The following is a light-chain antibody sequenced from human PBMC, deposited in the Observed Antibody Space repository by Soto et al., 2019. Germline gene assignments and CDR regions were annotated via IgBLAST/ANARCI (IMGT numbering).Light chain of an antibody. CDR1: QGISSY. V-gene: IGKV1-9*01. J-gene: IGKJ1*01. CDR2: AAS. CDR3: QQLTA. Sequence: DIQLTQSPSFLSASVGDRVTITCRASQGISSYLAWYQQKPGKAPKLLIYAASTLQSGVPSRFSGSGSGTEFTLTISSLQPEDFATYYCQQLTAFGQGTNVEIK.